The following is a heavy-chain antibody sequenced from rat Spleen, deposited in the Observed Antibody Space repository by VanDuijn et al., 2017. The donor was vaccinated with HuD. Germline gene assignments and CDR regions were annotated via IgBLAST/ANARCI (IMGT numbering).Heavy chain of an antibody. V-gene: IGHV5-29*01. Sequence: EVQLVESDGGLVQPGRSLKLSCAASGFTFSDYYMAWVRQAPTKGLEWVATISYDGSSTYYRDSVKGRFTISRDNAKSTLYLQMDSLRSEDTATYYCARQGGAYWGQGTLVTVSS. CDR1: GFTFSDYY. J-gene: IGHJ3*01. CDR3: ARQGGAY. CDR2: ISYDGSST.